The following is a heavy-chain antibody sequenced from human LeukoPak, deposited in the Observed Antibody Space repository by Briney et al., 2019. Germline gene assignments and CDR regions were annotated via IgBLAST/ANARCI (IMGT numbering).Heavy chain of an antibody. V-gene: IGHV6-1*01. CDR3: ARGWLQIDY. CDR2: TYYRSKWYN. D-gene: IGHD5-24*01. J-gene: IGHJ4*02. Sequence: SQTLSLTCAISGDSVSSNSVTWNWIRQSPSRGLEWLGRTYYRSKWYNDYAVSVQSRITINPDTSKNQFSLQLNSVTPEDTAVYYCARGWLQIDYWGQGTLVTVSS. CDR1: GDSVSSNSVT.